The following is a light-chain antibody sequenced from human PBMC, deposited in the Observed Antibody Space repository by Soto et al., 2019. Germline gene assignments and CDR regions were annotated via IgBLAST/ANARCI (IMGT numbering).Light chain of an antibody. CDR3: SSYASSNTQV. CDR2: DVS. J-gene: IGLJ2*01. CDR1: SSDVGGYNY. Sequence: QSVLTQPASVSGSPGQSITVSCIGSSSDVGGYNYVSWYQQHPGKAPKLMIHDVSDQPSGVSNRFSGSKSGNTASLTISGLQAEDEAYYYCSSYASSNTQVFGGGTKLTVL. V-gene: IGLV2-14*03.